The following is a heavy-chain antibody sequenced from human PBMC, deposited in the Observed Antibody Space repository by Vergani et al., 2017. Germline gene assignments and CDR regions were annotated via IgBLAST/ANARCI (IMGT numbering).Heavy chain of an antibody. CDR1: GGSISSSSYY. CDR3: ARDGGN. D-gene: IGHD3-16*01. J-gene: IGHJ6*02. V-gene: IGHV4-31*03. Sequence: QVQLQESGPGLVKPSETLSLTCTVSGGSISSSSYYWGWIRQHPGKGLEWIGYIYYSGSTYYNPSIKSRVTISVDTSKNQFSLKLSSVTAADTAVYYCARDGGNWGQGTTVTVSS. CDR2: IYYSGST.